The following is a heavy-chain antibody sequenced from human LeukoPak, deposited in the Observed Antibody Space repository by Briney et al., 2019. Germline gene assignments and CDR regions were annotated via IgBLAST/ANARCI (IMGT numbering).Heavy chain of an antibody. D-gene: IGHD3-16*02. CDR1: GFTFSSYA. V-gene: IGHV3-23*01. J-gene: IGHJ4*02. Sequence: GGSLRLSCAASGFTFSSYAMSWVRQAPGKGLEWVSAISGSGGSTYYADSVKGRFTISRDNSKNTLFLQMNSLRAEDTALYYCAKYYDDVWGSYRHYFDCWGQGTLVTVSS. CDR2: ISGSGGST. CDR3: AKYYDDVWGSYRHYFDC.